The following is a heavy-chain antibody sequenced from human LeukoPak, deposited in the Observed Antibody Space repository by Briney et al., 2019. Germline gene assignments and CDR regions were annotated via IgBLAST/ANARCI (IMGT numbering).Heavy chain of an antibody. D-gene: IGHD6-19*01. V-gene: IGHV3-30*04. CDR3: AKDSLVAYSSGWYNFDY. Sequence: GGSLRLSCAASGFTFTSLPLHWVRQAPGKGLEWVAVSSTHGSDEYYADSVKGRFTISRDNSKYTLYLQMNSLRAEDTAVYYCAKDSLVAYSSGWYNFDYWGQGTLVTVSS. J-gene: IGHJ4*02. CDR1: GFTFTSLP. CDR2: SSTHGSDE.